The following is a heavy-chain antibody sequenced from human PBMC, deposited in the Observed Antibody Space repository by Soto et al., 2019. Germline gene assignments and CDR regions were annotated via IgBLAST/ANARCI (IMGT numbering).Heavy chain of an antibody. V-gene: IGHV1-69*06. CDR1: GGTFSSYA. CDR2: IIPIFGTA. D-gene: IGHD1-26*01. CDR3: ARAQWELLRGYYYYGMDV. J-gene: IGHJ6*02. Sequence: QVQLVQSGAEVKKPGSSVKVSCKASGGTFSSYAISWVRQAPGQGLEWMGGIIPIFGTANYAQKFQGRVTITADKSTSTAYMELSSLRSEDTAVYYWARAQWELLRGYYYYGMDVWGQGTTVTVSS.